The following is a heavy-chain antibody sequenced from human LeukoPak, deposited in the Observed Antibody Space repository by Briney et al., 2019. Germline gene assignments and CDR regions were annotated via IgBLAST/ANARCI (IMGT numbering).Heavy chain of an antibody. J-gene: IGHJ3*02. Sequence: SETLSLTCTVSGGSISSSSYYWGWIRQPPGKGLEWIGSIYYSGSTYYNPSLKSRVTISVDTSKNQFSLKLRSVTAADTAVYYCARHAPANSHSYYYDSSGYNPAFDIWGQGTMVTVSS. CDR3: ARHAPANSHSYYYDSSGYNPAFDI. CDR1: GGSISSSSYY. CDR2: IYYSGST. D-gene: IGHD3-22*01. V-gene: IGHV4-39*01.